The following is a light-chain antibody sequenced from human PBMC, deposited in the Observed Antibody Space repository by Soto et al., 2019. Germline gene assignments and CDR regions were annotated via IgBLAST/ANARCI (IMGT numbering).Light chain of an antibody. Sequence: EIVLTHSPGTLSLSPGERATLSCRSSQSVSNNYLAWYQQKPGQAPRLLIYGASNRATGIPDRFNGSGSGTDFTLTISRLEPEDFAVYYCQQYGSSPRTFGQGTKVDIK. CDR1: QSVSNNY. V-gene: IGKV3-20*01. J-gene: IGKJ1*01. CDR3: QQYGSSPRT. CDR2: GAS.